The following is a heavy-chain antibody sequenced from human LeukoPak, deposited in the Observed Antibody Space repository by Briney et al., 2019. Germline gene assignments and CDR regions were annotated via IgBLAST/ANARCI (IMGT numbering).Heavy chain of an antibody. CDR2: IYYSGST. D-gene: IGHD6-13*01. CDR1: RGSLSSSSYY. CDR3: SRQQPGPTYFDY. J-gene: IGHJ4*02. V-gene: IGHV4-39*01. Sequence: SETLSLTRTVSRGSLSSSSYYWGWVRQPPGGGLGWIGSIYYSGSTYYNPSLKSRVTISVDTSKNQFSLKLSSVTAADTAVYYCSRQQPGPTYFDYWGQGTLVTVSS.